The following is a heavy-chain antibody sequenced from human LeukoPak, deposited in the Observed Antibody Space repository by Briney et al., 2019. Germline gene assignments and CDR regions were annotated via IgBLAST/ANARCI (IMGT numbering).Heavy chain of an antibody. CDR3: ARNNWSIDYGIDV. V-gene: IGHV4-59*08. D-gene: IGHD1-20*01. Sequence: SETLSLTCIVSGGSISSYYWSWIRQPPGKGLEWIGYSYDRGNTNYNPSLKSRVTISVDTSKSQVPLNLRSVTAADTAVYYCARNNWSIDYGIDVWGQGTTVIVSS. CDR2: SYDRGNT. CDR1: GGSISSYY. J-gene: IGHJ6*02.